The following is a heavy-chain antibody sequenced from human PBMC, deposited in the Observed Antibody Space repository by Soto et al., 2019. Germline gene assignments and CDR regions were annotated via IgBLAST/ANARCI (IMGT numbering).Heavy chain of an antibody. CDR1: GFTFSNAW. V-gene: IGHV3-15*01. CDR2: IKSKTDGGTT. CDR3: TTVPSVTTHYYYYYGMDV. Sequence: GGSLRLSCAASGFTFSNAWMSWVRQAPGKGLEWVGRIKSKTDGGTTDYAAPVKGRFTISRDDSKNTLYLQMNSLKTEDTAVYYCTTVPSVTTHYYYYYGMDVWGQGTTVTVSS. D-gene: IGHD4-17*01. J-gene: IGHJ6*02.